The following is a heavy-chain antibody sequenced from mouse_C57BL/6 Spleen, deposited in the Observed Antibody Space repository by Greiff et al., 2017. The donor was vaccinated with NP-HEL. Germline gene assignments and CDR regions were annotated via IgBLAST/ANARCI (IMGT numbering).Heavy chain of an antibody. CDR3: ARASTAQDWFAY. D-gene: IGHD3-2*02. CDR1: GYTFTDYN. Sequence: VQLQQSGPELVKPGASVKIPCKASGYTFTDYNMDWVKQSHGKSLEWIGDINPNNGGTIYNQKFKGKATLTVDKSSSTAYMELRSLTSEDTAVYYCARASTAQDWFAYWGQGTLVTVSA. CDR2: INPNNGGT. J-gene: IGHJ3*01. V-gene: IGHV1-18*01.